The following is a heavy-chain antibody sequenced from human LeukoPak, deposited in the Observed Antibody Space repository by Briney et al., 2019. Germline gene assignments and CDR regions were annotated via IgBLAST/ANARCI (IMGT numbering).Heavy chain of an antibody. Sequence: SGTLSLTCTVSGGSISSSSYYWGWIRQPPGKGLEWIGSIYYSGSTYYNPSLKSRVTISVDTSKNQFSLKLSSVTAADTAVYYCARQAADADYWGQGTLVTVSS. J-gene: IGHJ4*02. CDR3: ARQAADADY. CDR1: GGSISSSSYY. V-gene: IGHV4-39*01. CDR2: IYYSGST.